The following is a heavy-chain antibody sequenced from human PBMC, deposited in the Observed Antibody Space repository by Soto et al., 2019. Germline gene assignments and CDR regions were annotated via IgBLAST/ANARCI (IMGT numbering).Heavy chain of an antibody. CDR2: IRSKGHNYAT. D-gene: IGHD3-16*01. V-gene: IGHV3-73*01. CDR1: GFAFSGSA. CDR3: TRDLFSYDYSGILWFDP. J-gene: IGHJ5*02. Sequence: GGSLRLSCAASGFAFSGSAMYWVRQASGKGPEWVGRIRSKGHNYATEYAASVKGRFTISRDDSKNTAHLQMNSLQTEDTAVYYCTRDLFSYDYSGILWFDPWGQGTLVTVS.